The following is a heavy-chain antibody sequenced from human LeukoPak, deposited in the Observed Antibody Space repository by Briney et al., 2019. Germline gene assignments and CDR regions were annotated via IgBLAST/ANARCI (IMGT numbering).Heavy chain of an antibody. CDR1: GFTFDDYA. J-gene: IGHJ4*02. CDR2: VSWNSGNI. Sequence: GRSLRLSCAASGFTFDDYAMHWVRQAPGKGLEWVSGVSWNSGNIAYADSVRGRFTIYRDNVKNSLFLELNSMRPEDTALYYCAKDPSSGGHYFHYWGQGTLLTVSS. CDR3: AKDPSSGGHYFHY. V-gene: IGHV3-9*01. D-gene: IGHD6-6*01.